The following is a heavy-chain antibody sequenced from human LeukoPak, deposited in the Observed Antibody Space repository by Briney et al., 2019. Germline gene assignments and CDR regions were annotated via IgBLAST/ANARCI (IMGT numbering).Heavy chain of an antibody. Sequence: SETLSLTCAVYGGSFSGYYWSWIRQPPGKGLEWIGEINHSGSTNYNPFLKSRVTISVDTSKNQFSLKLSSVTAADTAVYYCARGVENYDYVWGSYRYTYLDYWGQGTLVTVSS. CDR2: INHSGST. J-gene: IGHJ4*02. CDR3: ARGVENYDYVWGSYRYTYLDY. D-gene: IGHD3-16*02. CDR1: GGSFSGYY. V-gene: IGHV4-34*01.